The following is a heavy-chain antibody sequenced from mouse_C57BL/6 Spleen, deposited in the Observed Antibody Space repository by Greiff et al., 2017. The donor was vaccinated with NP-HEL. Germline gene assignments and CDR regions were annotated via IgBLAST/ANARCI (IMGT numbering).Heavy chain of an antibody. CDR3: ARGYGNYGVFDY. CDR2: ISSGSSTI. Sequence: EVKLMESGGGLVKPGGSLKLSCAASGFTFSDYGMHWVRQAPEKGLEWVAYISSGSSTIYYADTVKGRFTISRDNAKNTLFLQMTSLRSEDTAMYYCARGYGNYGVFDYWGQGTTLTVSS. V-gene: IGHV5-17*01. CDR1: GFTFSDYG. J-gene: IGHJ2*01. D-gene: IGHD2-1*01.